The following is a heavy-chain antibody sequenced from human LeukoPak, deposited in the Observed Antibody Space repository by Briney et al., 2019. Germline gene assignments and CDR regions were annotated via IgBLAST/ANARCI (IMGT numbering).Heavy chain of an antibody. CDR2: IYTSGST. CDR1: GGSFSGYY. J-gene: IGHJ4*02. D-gene: IGHD4-17*01. V-gene: IGHV4-4*07. CDR3: ARDRTVTKFDY. Sequence: PSETLSLTCAVYGGSFSGYYWSWIRQPAGKGLEWIGRIYTSGSTNYNPSLKSRVTISVDTSKNQFSLKLSSVTAADTAVYYCARDRTVTKFDYWGQGTLVTVSS.